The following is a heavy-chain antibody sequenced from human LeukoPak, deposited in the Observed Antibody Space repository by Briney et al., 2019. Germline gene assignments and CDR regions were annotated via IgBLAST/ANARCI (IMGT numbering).Heavy chain of an antibody. CDR1: VGTYRSYT. CDR2: IISILGIA. CDR3: ATSPGVIVSAFDI. D-gene: IGHD3-22*01. J-gene: IGHJ3*02. Sequence: SVNVSCKASVGTYRSYTISWVRQPPGQGLEWMGRIISILGIAHYAQKFQGRVTITADKSTSTAYMELSSLRSEDTAVYYCATSPGVIVSAFDIWDQGTMVTVSS. V-gene: IGHV1-69*02.